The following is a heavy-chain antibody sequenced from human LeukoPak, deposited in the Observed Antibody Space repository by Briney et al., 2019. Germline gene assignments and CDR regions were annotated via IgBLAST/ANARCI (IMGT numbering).Heavy chain of an antibody. D-gene: IGHD3-10*01. CDR2: INHSGST. J-gene: IGHJ5*02. Sequence: SETLSLTCTVSGYSISSGYYWGWIRQPPGKGLEWIGEINHSGSTNYNPSLKSRVTISVDTSKNQFSLKLSSVTAADTAVYYCARHIRYGSGSYYSSWFDPWGQGTLVTVSS. V-gene: IGHV4-38-2*02. CDR1: GYSISSGYY. CDR3: ARHIRYGSGSYYSSWFDP.